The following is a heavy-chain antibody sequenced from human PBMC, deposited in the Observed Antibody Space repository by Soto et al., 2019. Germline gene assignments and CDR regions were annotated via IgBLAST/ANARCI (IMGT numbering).Heavy chain of an antibody. CDR3: ARDSLALFDS. V-gene: IGHV4-61*01. J-gene: IGHJ4*02. D-gene: IGHD5-12*01. CDR1: GGSVSSGNYY. Sequence: TSEILSLTCTVSGGSVSSGNYYWTWIRQPPGKGLEWIGYIHSSGSTLYNPSLKSRVIISVDTPMNQFSLKLRSVTAADTAVYYCARDSLALFDSWGQGTQVTVSS. CDR2: IHSSGST.